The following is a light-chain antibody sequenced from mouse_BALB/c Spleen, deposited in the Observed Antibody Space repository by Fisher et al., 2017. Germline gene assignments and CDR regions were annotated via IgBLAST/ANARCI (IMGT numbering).Light chain of an antibody. Sequence: DIVMTQSPAIMSASPGEKVTITCSASSSVSSSYLHWYQQKSGASPKLWIYSTSNLASGVPARFSGSGSGNSYSLTISSMEGEDAATYYCQQFTSSPLTFGAGTKLELK. CDR3: QQFTSSPLT. J-gene: IGKJ5*01. CDR1: SSVSSSY. V-gene: IGKV4-57-1*01. CDR2: STS.